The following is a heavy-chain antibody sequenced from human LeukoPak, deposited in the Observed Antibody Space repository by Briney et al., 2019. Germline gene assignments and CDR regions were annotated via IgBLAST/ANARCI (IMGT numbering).Heavy chain of an antibody. V-gene: IGHV1-8*02. CDR1: GYTFTGYY. D-gene: IGHD4-17*01. CDR2: MNPNSGNT. CDR3: ARSNPTTVTYY. Sequence: GASVKVSCKASGYTFTGYYMHWVRQATGQGLEWMGWMNPNSGNTGYAQKFQGRVTMTRNTSISTAYMELSSLRSEDTAVYYCARSNPTTVTYYWGQGTLVTVSS. J-gene: IGHJ4*02.